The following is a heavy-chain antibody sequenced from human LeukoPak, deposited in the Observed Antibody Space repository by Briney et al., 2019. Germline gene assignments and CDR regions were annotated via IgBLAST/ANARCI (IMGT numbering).Heavy chain of an antibody. J-gene: IGHJ3*02. V-gene: IGHV3-23*01. CDR2: ISGSGGST. Sequence: GGSLRPSCAASGFTFSSYAMSWVRQAPGKGLEWVSAISGSGGSTYYADSVKGRFTISRDNSKNTLYLQMNSLRAEDTAVYYCAKVLVSSSGYYYDDALDIWGQGTMVTVSS. D-gene: IGHD3-22*01. CDR3: AKVLVSSSGYYYDDALDI. CDR1: GFTFSSYA.